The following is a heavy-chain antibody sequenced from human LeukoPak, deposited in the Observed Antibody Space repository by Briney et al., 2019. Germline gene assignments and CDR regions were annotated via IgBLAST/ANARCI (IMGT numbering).Heavy chain of an antibody. CDR2: ISYDGSIK. J-gene: IGHJ5*02. CDR1: GVTFSSYG. CDR3: AKDGPNSWFGEAT. Sequence: GRSLRLSCAASGVTFSSYGMHWVRQAPGKGLEWMALISYDGSIKYYADSVKGRFTISRDNSKNTLYLQMNSLRAEDTAVYYCAKDGPNSWFGEATWGQGTLVTVSS. D-gene: IGHD3-10*01. V-gene: IGHV3-30*18.